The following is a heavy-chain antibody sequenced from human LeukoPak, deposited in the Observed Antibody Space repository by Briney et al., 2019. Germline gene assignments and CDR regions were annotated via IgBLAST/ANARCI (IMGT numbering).Heavy chain of an antibody. J-gene: IGHJ3*01. Sequence: GESLMISCKVSGYSSTSYCIGWVRQMPGEGLEWMGIIYPGDSGPTYSPSFQGQVTISVDKSINTAYLQWSSLQASDTAMYYCGMSGDRVPLQDDVFDVWGQGTMVTVST. V-gene: IGHV5-51*01. D-gene: IGHD1-26*01. CDR1: GYSSTSYC. CDR3: GMSGDRVPLQDDVFDV. CDR2: IYPGDSGP.